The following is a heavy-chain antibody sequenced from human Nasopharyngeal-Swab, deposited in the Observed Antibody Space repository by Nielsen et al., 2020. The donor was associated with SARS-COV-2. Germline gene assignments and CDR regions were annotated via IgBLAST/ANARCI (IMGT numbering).Heavy chain of an antibody. V-gene: IGHV4-34*01. CDR1: GGSLSDYY. Sequence: SETLSLTCAVFGGSLSDYYWSWIRQPPGKGLEWIGEINQSGSTNYNPSLKSRVTISLDTSKNQFSLKLSSVTAADTAVYYCARSPYSYGYEAAFDIWGQGTMVTVSS. CDR2: INQSGST. D-gene: IGHD5-18*01. CDR3: ARSPYSYGYEAAFDI. J-gene: IGHJ3*02.